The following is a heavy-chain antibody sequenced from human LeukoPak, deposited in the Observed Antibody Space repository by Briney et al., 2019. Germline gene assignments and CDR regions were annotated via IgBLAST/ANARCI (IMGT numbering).Heavy chain of an antibody. V-gene: IGHV1-69*13. Sequence: GASVKVSCKASGGTFSSYAIRWVRQAPGQGLEWMGGIIPIFGTANYAQKFQGRVTITADESTSTAYMELSSLRSEDTAVYYCARGLEMATILTHFDYWGQGTLVTVSS. CDR1: GGTFSSYA. CDR3: ARGLEMATILTHFDY. D-gene: IGHD5-24*01. CDR2: IIPIFGTA. J-gene: IGHJ4*02.